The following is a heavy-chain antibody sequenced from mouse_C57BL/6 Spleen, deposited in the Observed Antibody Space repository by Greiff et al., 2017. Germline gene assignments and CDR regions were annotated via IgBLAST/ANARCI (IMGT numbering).Heavy chain of an antibody. Sequence: VQLQQSGAELARPGASVKLSCKASGYTFTSYGISWVKQRTGQGLEWIGEIYPRSGNTYYNEKFKGKATLTADKSSSTAYMELRSLTSEDSAVYFCAMEDGYYPWFAYWGQGTLVTVSA. V-gene: IGHV1-81*01. CDR1: GYTFTSYG. CDR3: AMEDGYYPWFAY. D-gene: IGHD2-3*01. CDR2: IYPRSGNT. J-gene: IGHJ3*01.